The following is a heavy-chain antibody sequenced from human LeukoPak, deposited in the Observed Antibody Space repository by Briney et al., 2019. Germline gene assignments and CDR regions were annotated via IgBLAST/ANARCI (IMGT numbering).Heavy chain of an antibody. CDR3: ARGGGFGSSWYEAY. CDR2: INPNSGGT. D-gene: IGHD6-13*01. CDR1: GYTFTGYN. J-gene: IGHJ4*02. Sequence: ASVKVSCKASGYTFTGYNLHWVRQAPGQGLEWMGWINPNSGGTNYAQKFQGRVTMTSDTSINTTYMELSGLTPDDTALYYCARGGGFGSSWYEAYWGQGTLVTVSS. V-gene: IGHV1-2*02.